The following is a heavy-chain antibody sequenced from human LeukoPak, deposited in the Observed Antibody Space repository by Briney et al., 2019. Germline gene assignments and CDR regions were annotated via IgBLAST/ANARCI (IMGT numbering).Heavy chain of an antibody. CDR3: ARDLGQYYDTSDNWFDP. D-gene: IGHD3-22*01. J-gene: IGHJ5*02. CDR2: INSDGSST. CDR1: GFTFSSYW. V-gene: IGHV3-74*01. Sequence: GGSLRLSCAASGFTFSSYWMHWVRHAPGKGLVWVSRINSDGSSTSYADSVKGRFTISRDNAKNTLNLQMNSLRAEDTAVYYCARDLGQYYDTSDNWFDPWGQGTLVTVSS.